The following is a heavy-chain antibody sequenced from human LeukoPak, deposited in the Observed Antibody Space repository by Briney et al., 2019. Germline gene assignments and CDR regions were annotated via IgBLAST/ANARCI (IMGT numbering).Heavy chain of an antibody. CDR2: FDPEDGET. CDR1: GYTLTELS. Sequence: GASVKVSCTVSGYTLTELSMHWVRQAPGKGLEWMGGFDPEDGETIYAQNFQGRVTMTEDTSTDTAYMELSSLRSEDTAVYYCATELKLNRYSSTWGPGRWFDPWGQGTLVTVSS. J-gene: IGHJ5*02. CDR3: ATELKLNRYSSTWGPGRWFDP. D-gene: IGHD6-13*01. V-gene: IGHV1-24*01.